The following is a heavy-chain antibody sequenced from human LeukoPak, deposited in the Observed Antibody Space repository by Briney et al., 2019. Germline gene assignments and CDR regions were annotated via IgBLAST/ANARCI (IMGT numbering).Heavy chain of an antibody. CDR1: GGSISSSSYY. CDR3: ARLAGNWFDP. V-gene: IGHV4-39*07. CDR2: IYYSGST. Sequence: PSETLSLTCTVPGGSISSSSYYWGWIRQPPGKGLEWIGSIYYSGSTYYNPSLKSRVTISVDTSKNQFSLKLSSVTAADTAVYYCARLAGNWFDPWGQGTLVTVSS. J-gene: IGHJ5*02.